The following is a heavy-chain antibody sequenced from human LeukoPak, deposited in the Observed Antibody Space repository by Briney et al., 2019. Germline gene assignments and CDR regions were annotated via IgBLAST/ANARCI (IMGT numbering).Heavy chain of an antibody. D-gene: IGHD3-22*01. J-gene: IGHJ4*02. Sequence: SETLSLTCTVSGVAISSYYWSWIRQPPGKGLEWIGYIYYSGSTNYNPSLKCRVTISVKTSKNQFSLKLSSVTAADTAVYYCARVTGYMIEDYFDYWGQGTLVTVSS. CDR3: ARVTGYMIEDYFDY. CDR2: IYYSGST. V-gene: IGHV4-59*01. CDR1: GVAISSYY.